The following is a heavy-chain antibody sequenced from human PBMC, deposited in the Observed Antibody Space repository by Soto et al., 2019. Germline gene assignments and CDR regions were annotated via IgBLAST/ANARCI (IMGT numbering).Heavy chain of an antibody. V-gene: IGHV3-53*02. D-gene: IGHD6-13*01. J-gene: IGHJ6*04. CDR2: IYSGGST. CDR1: GFTVSSNY. Sequence: EVQLVETGGGLIQPGGSLRLSCAASGFTVSSNYMSWVRQAPGKGLEWVSVIYSGGSTYYADSVKGRFTISRDNSKNTLYLQMNRLRDEDTAVYYCARSPQQLVRYYYGMDVWGEGTTVTVSS. CDR3: ARSPQQLVRYYYGMDV.